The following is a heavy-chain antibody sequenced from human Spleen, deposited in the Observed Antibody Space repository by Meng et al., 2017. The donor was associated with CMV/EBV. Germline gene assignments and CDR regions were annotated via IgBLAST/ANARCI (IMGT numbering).Heavy chain of an antibody. D-gene: IGHD2-2*03. Sequence: GESLKISCAASGFTFNSYAFHWVRQAPGKGLEWLAFISYDGTNIYYADSVTGRFTISRDNSKNTVYLQMNNVRGEDTAVYYCARVDNAYDFPFDYWGQGTLVTVSS. J-gene: IGHJ4*02. CDR3: ARVDNAYDFPFDY. CDR2: ISYDGTNI. V-gene: IGHV3-30*04. CDR1: GFTFNSYA.